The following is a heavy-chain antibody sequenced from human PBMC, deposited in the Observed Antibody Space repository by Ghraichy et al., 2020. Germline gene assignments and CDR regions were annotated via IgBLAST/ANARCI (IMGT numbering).Heavy chain of an antibody. CDR2: INHSGST. J-gene: IGHJ5*02. D-gene: IGHD3-9*01. V-gene: IGHV4-34*01. CDR3: ASRVLRYFDWKQSTPKNWFDP. Sequence: SETMSLTCAVYGGSFSGYYWSWIRQPPGKGLEWIGEINHSGSTNYNPSLKSRVTISVDTSKNQFSLKLSSVTAADTAVYYCASRVLRYFDWKQSTPKNWFDPWGQGTLVTVSS. CDR1: GGSFSGYY.